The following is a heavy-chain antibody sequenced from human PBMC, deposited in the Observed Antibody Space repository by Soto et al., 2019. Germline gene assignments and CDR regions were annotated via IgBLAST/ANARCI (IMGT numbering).Heavy chain of an antibody. J-gene: IGHJ6*02. CDR3: ASRAIAAAGDYYYYYGMDV. CDR2: ISSSSSTI. V-gene: IGHV3-48*02. Sequence: EVPLVESGGGLVQPGGSLRLSCAASGFTFSSYSMNWVRQAPGKGLEWVSYISSSSSTIYYADSVKGRFTISRDNAKNSLYLQMNSLRDEDTAVYYCASRAIAAAGDYYYYYGMDVWGQGTTVTVSS. CDR1: GFTFSSYS. D-gene: IGHD6-13*01.